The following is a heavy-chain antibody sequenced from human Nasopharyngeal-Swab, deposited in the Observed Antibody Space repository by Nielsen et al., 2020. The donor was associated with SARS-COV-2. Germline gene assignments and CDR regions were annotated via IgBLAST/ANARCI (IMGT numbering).Heavy chain of an antibody. V-gene: IGHV3-13*01. CDR1: GFTFSSYD. CDR3: ARDRWTLGMDV. Sequence: GGSLRFSCAASGFTFSSYDMHWVRQATGKGLEWVSAIGTAGDTYYPGSVKGRFTISRENAKNSLYLQMNSLRAGDTAVYYCARDRWTLGMDVWGQGTTVTVSS. CDR2: IGTAGDT. D-gene: IGHD7-27*01. J-gene: IGHJ6*02.